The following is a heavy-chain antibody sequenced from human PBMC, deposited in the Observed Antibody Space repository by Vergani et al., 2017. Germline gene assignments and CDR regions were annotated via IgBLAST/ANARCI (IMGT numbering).Heavy chain of an antibody. CDR3: ARGEFYYYYYGMDV. V-gene: IGHV1-2*02. CDR1: GYTFTSYA. CDR2: NNPNSGGT. J-gene: IGHJ6*02. D-gene: IGHD3-10*01. Sequence: QVQLVQSGAEVKKPGASVKVSCKASGYTFTSYAMHWVRQAPGQRLEWMGWNNPNSGGTNYAQKFQGRVTMTRDTSISTAYMELSRLRSDDTAVYYCARGEFYYYYYGMDVWGQGTTVTVSS.